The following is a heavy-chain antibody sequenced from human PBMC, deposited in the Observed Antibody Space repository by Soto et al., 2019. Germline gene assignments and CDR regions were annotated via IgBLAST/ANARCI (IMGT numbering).Heavy chain of an antibody. D-gene: IGHD6-6*01. CDR1: GFSFDGYA. CDR2: ISWNSGNI. Sequence: EVQLVESGGGLVQPGRSLRLSCAASGFSFDGYAMNWVRQPPGKGLEWVSGISWNSGNIDYAYSVKGRFTISRDNAKNSLYLQMNSLRAEDTALYYCVKASTYSISQGWFDPWGQGTMVTVSS. CDR3: VKASTYSISQGWFDP. V-gene: IGHV3-9*01. J-gene: IGHJ5*02.